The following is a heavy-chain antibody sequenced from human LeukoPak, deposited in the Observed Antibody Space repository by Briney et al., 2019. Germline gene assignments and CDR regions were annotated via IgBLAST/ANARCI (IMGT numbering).Heavy chain of an antibody. D-gene: IGHD3-22*01. CDR3: AREGYYDSSGYYPIDY. V-gene: IGHV4-31*03. Sequence: SETLSLTCTVSGGSISSGGYYWSWIRQHPGKGLEWIGYIYYSGSTYYNPSLKSRVTISVDTSKNQFSLRLSSVTAADTAVYYCAREGYYDSSGYYPIDYWGQETLVTVSS. J-gene: IGHJ4*02. CDR2: IYYSGST. CDR1: GGSISSGGYY.